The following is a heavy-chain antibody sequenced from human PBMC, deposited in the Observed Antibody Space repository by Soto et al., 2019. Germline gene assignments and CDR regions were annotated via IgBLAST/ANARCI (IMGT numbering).Heavy chain of an antibody. Sequence: SETLSLTCAVYGGSFSGYYWSWIRQPPGKGLEWIGEINHSGSTNYNPSLKSRVTISVDTSRNQFSLKLSSVTAADTAVYYCAGTPCSSTSCYLNYFDSWGKGTLVTVSS. CDR1: GGSFSGYY. D-gene: IGHD2-2*01. V-gene: IGHV4-34*01. CDR2: INHSGST. J-gene: IGHJ4*02. CDR3: AGTPCSSTSCYLNYFDS.